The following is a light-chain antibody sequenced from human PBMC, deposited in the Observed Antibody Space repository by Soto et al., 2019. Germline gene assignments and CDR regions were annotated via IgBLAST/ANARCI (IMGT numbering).Light chain of an antibody. CDR2: KAS. CDR1: QSISSW. CDR3: QQYNDNWT. J-gene: IGKJ1*01. Sequence: DIQMPQSPSTLSASVGDRVTITCRASQSISSWLAWYQQKPGTAPKLLIYKASTLQSGVPSRFSGSGSGTEFTLTISSLQPDDSATYYCQQYNDNWTFGQGTKVELK. V-gene: IGKV1-5*03.